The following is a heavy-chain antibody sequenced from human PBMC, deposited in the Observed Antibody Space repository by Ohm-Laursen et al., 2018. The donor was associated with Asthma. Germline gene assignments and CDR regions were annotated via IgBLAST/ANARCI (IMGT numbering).Heavy chain of an antibody. CDR1: GFTFRCYA. J-gene: IGHJ4*02. CDR2: GGSYYDGGLK. CDR3: ARDVMEWYLPAFDF. V-gene: IGHV3-30-3*01. Sequence: SLRLSCAASGFTFRCYAMHWVRQAPGKGLEWVAVGGSYYDGGLKYYADSVNGRFTVSRDGSKNTLYLQMNSLRPDDTAVYYCARDVMEWYLPAFDFWGQGTLVTVSS. D-gene: IGHD3-3*01.